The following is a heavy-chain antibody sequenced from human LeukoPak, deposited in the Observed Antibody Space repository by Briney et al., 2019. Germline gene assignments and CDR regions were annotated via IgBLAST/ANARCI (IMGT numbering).Heavy chain of an antibody. J-gene: IGHJ4*02. CDR1: GGSISSYY. Sequence: SETLSLTCTVSGGSISSYYWSWIRQPAGKGLEWIGRIYTSGSTNYNPSLKSRVTMSVDTSKNQFSLKLSSVTAADTAVYYCARDIDDSSGYYFDYWGQGTLVTVSS. D-gene: IGHD3-22*01. CDR3: ARDIDDSSGYYFDY. CDR2: IYTSGST. V-gene: IGHV4-4*07.